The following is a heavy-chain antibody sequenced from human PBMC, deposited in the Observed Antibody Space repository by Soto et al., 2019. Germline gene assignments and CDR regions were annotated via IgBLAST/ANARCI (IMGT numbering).Heavy chain of an antibody. J-gene: IGHJ4*02. CDR3: ATVDGSGYYFDY. CDR1: GGTFSSYA. V-gene: IGHV1-69*13. CDR2: IIPIFGTA. Sequence: SVKVSCKASGGTFSSYAISWVRQAPGQGLEWMGGIIPIFGTANYAQKFQGRVTITADESTSTAYMELSSLRSEDTAVYYCATVDGSGYYFDYWGQGTLVTVSS. D-gene: IGHD3-22*01.